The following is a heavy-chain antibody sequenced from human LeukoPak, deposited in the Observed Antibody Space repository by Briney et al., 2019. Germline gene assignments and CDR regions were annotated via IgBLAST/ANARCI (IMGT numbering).Heavy chain of an antibody. D-gene: IGHD3-16*01. J-gene: IGHJ1*01. V-gene: IGHV3-23*01. CDR3: AKDDAWGRYKD. CDR1: GFTFSTSW. Sequence: GGSLRLSCAASGFTFSTSWMTWVRQAPGKGLEWVSGISPSGGITYYTDSVKGRFTISRDNSKNTVSLQMNSLRGDDTAVYYCAKDDAWGRYKDWGQGTLVTVSS. CDR2: ISPSGGIT.